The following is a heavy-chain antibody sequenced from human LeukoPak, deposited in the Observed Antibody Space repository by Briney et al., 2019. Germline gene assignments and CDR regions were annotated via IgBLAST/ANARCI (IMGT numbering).Heavy chain of an antibody. D-gene: IGHD2-8*01. Sequence: GESLRISCRVSGYSFPSYWITWVRQMPGKGLEWMGRIAPSDSYTNYSPSFEGHVAFSVDKPISTVYLQWSSLKASDTAMYYCARVPNGVVNWFDPWGQGTLVTVSS. CDR3: ARVPNGVVNWFDP. CDR1: GYSFPSYW. J-gene: IGHJ5*02. V-gene: IGHV5-10-1*01. CDR2: IAPSDSYT.